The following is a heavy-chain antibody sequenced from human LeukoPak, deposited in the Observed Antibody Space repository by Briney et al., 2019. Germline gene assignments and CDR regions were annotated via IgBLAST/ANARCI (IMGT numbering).Heavy chain of an antibody. Sequence: GGSLRLSCAASGFTFSSYAMHWVRQAPGKGLEWVAVISYDGSNKYYADSVKGRFTISRDNSKNTLYLQMNSLRAEDTALYYCAKDSLSSMVRGVMSRGIDYWGQGTLVTVSS. D-gene: IGHD3-10*01. V-gene: IGHV3-30-3*01. CDR3: AKDSLSSMVRGVMSRGIDY. CDR2: ISYDGSNK. CDR1: GFTFSSYA. J-gene: IGHJ4*02.